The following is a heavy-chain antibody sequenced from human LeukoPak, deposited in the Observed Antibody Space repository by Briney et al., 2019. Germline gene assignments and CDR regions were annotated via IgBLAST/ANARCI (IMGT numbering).Heavy chain of an antibody. Sequence: SETLSLTCTVSGGSISSYYWSWIRQPAGKGLEWIGRIYTSGSTNYNPSLKSRVTMSVDTSKNQFSLKLSSETAADTAVYYCARDRSAYYYGSGSYDWFDPWGQGTLVTVSS. V-gene: IGHV4-4*07. CDR3: ARDRSAYYYGSGSYDWFDP. D-gene: IGHD3-10*01. CDR1: GGSISSYY. CDR2: IYTSGST. J-gene: IGHJ5*02.